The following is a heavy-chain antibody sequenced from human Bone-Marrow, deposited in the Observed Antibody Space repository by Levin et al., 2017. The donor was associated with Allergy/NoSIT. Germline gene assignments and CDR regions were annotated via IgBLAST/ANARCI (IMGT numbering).Heavy chain of an antibody. CDR2: TYNSGGS. CDR3: ARDQSYERFDP. V-gene: IGHV4-38-2*02. CDR1: GYSISSGYY. Sequence: KPSETLSLTCAVSGYSISSGYYWAWIRQPPGKGLEWIGSTYNSGGSYYNPSLKSRVTISLDMSKNQFSLRLNSVTAADTAVYYCARDQSYERFDPWGQGTLVTVSS. D-gene: IGHD1-26*01. J-gene: IGHJ5*02.